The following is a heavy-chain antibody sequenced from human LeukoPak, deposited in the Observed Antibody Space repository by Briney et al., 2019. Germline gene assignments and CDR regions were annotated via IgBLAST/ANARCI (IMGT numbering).Heavy chain of an antibody. J-gene: IGHJ3*02. CDR3: ARDHPDGGGYGAFDI. Sequence: SETLSLTCTVSGGSISSSSYYWGWIRQPPGKGLEWIGSIYYSGSTYYNPSLKSRVTISVDTSKTQFSLNLRSVTASDTAVYFCARDHPDGGGYGAFDIWGQGTMVTVSS. V-gene: IGHV4-39*07. CDR2: IYYSGST. CDR1: GGSISSSSYY. D-gene: IGHD3-22*01.